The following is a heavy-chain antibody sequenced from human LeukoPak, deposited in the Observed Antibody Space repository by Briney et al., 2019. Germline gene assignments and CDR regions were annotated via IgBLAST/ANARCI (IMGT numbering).Heavy chain of an antibody. Sequence: ASVKVSCKASGYTFTGYYMHWVRQAPGQGLEWMGWINPNSGGTNYAQKFQGRVTTTRDTSISTAYMELSRLRSDDTAVYYCARVLVGLGMEFDPWGQGTLVTVSS. V-gene: IGHV1-2*02. CDR2: INPNSGGT. D-gene: IGHD3-3*01. CDR1: GYTFTGYY. CDR3: ARVLVGLGMEFDP. J-gene: IGHJ5*02.